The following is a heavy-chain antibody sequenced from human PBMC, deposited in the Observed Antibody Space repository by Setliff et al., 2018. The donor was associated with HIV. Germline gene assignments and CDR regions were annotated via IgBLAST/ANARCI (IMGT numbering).Heavy chain of an antibody. CDR1: GFSFSAHA. CDR3: AKYTRGGSIFYYMDV. Sequence: GGSLRLSCAASGFSFSAHAMSWVRRAPGMGLEWLSVVLRGGSPTYYADSVKGRFTISRDDSRNTVYLEMRSLRDEDTAVYFCAKYTRGGSIFYYMDVWGKGTTVTVSS. CDR2: VLRGGSPT. D-gene: IGHD3-3*01. V-gene: IGHV3-23*03. J-gene: IGHJ6*03.